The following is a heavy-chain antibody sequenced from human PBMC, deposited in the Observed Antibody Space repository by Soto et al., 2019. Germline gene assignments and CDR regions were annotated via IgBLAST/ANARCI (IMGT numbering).Heavy chain of an antibody. J-gene: IGHJ6*02. V-gene: IGHV4-30-4*08. D-gene: IGHD2-21*02. CDR1: GGSISSDYYH. Sequence: SETLSLTCTVSGGSISSDYYHWTWVRQSPERGLEWIGYIHHSGSILYNPSLQSRVTISVDTSKNQLSLPLSSVTAADTAVYFCAREDDGGDSLDVWGQGTTVTVS. CDR2: IHHSGSI. CDR3: AREDDGGDSLDV.